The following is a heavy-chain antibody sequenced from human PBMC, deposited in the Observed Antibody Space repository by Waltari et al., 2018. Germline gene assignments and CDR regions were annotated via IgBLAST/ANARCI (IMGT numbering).Heavy chain of an antibody. J-gene: IGHJ3*02. CDR1: GGSISSSSYY. Sequence: QLQLQESGPGLVKPSETLSLTCTVSGGSISSSSYYWGWIRQPPGKGLEWIGSIYYSGSTYYNPSLKSRFTISVDTSKNQFSLKLSSVTAADTAVYYCARGDYYDSSGYLSAFDIWGQGTMVTVSS. CDR3: ARGDYYDSSGYLSAFDI. V-gene: IGHV4-39*01. D-gene: IGHD3-22*01. CDR2: IYYSGST.